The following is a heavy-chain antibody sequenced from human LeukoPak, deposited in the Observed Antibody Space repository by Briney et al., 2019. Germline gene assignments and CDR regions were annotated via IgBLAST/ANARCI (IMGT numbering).Heavy chain of an antibody. Sequence: PGGSLRLSCAASGFTFSSYAMSWIRQPPGKGLEWIGYIYYSGSTNYNPSLKSRVTISIDTSKNQFSLKLSSVTAADTAVYYCARLGNEAVANPPHWGQGTLVTVSS. CDR2: IYYSGST. CDR3: ARLGNEAVANPPH. J-gene: IGHJ1*01. D-gene: IGHD6-19*01. V-gene: IGHV4-59*08. CDR1: GFTFSSYA.